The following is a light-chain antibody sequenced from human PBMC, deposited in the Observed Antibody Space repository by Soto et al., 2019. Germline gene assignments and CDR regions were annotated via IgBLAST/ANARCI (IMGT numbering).Light chain of an antibody. CDR3: CSYAGSSPV. Sequence: QSALTQPASVSGSPGQSITISCTGTSIDVGSYNLVSWYQQHPGKAPQLMIYEGSKRPSGVSNRFSGSKSGNTASLTISGLQAEDEADSYCCSYAGSSPVFGGGTKLTVL. V-gene: IGLV2-23*01. CDR2: EGS. CDR1: SIDVGSYNL. J-gene: IGLJ2*01.